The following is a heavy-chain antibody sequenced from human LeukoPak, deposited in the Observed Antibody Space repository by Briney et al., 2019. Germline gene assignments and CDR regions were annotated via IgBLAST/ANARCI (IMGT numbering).Heavy chain of an antibody. CDR3: ASAELSIAAAPPKY. D-gene: IGHD6-13*01. CDR2: IYTSGST. V-gene: IGHV4-4*07. Sequence: SETLSLTCTVSGGSISSYYWSWIRQPAGKGLEWIGRIYTSGSTNYNPSLKSRVTMSVDTSKNQFSRKLSSVTAADTAVYYCASAELSIAAAPPKYWGQGTLVTVSS. CDR1: GGSISSYY. J-gene: IGHJ4*02.